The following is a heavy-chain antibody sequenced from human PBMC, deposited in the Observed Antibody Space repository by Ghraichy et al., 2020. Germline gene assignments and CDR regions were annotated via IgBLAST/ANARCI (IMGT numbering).Heavy chain of an antibody. J-gene: IGHJ4*02. Sequence: SETLSLTCTVSGGSISSYYWSWIRQPPGKGLEWIGYIYYSGSTNYNPSLKSRVTISVDTSKNQFSLKLSSVTAADTAVYYCARDRFLDGFDYWGQGTLVTVSS. CDR1: GGSISSYY. V-gene: IGHV4-59*01. CDR3: ARDRFLDGFDY. D-gene: IGHD3-3*01. CDR2: IYYSGST.